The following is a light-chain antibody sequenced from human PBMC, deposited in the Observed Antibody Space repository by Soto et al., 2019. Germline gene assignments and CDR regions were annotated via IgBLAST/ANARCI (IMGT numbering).Light chain of an antibody. V-gene: IGLV6-57*04. Sequence: NFMLTQPHSVSESPGKTVTISCTRSSGSIASNDVQRYQQRPGSAPTTVIYKNNQRPSGVPDRFSGSTDGSSNSASLTISGLQTEDEADYYCQSYDSSTVVFGGGTKLTVL. J-gene: IGLJ2*01. CDR1: SGSIASND. CDR2: KNN. CDR3: QSYDSSTVV.